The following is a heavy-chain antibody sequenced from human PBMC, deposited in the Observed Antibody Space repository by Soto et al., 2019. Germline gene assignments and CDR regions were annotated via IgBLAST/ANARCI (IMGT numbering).Heavy chain of an antibody. J-gene: IGHJ4*02. D-gene: IGHD2-2*01. CDR1: GFTFDEYG. CDR3: ARARGRVVVPAAVDY. V-gene: IGHV3-20*01. Sequence: EVQLVESGGGVVRPGGSLRLSCAASGFTFDEYGMSWVRQAPGKGLEWVSGINGNGGSTGYADSVKGRFSISRDNATNSLYLQMNSLRDEDTALYHCARARGRVVVPAAVDYWGQGTLVTVSS. CDR2: INGNGGST.